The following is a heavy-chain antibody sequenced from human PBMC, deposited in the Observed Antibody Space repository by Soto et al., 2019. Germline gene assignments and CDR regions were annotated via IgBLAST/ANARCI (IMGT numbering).Heavy chain of an antibody. Sequence: PSETLSLTCTVSGGSISSYYWSWIRQPPGKGLEWIGYIYYSGSTNYNPSLKSRVTISVDTSKNQFSLKLSSVTAADTAVYYCAREYYDYVWGSSGFDYWGQGTLVTVSS. CDR2: IYYSGST. CDR1: GGSISSYY. V-gene: IGHV4-59*01. CDR3: AREYYDYVWGSSGFDY. D-gene: IGHD3-16*01. J-gene: IGHJ4*02.